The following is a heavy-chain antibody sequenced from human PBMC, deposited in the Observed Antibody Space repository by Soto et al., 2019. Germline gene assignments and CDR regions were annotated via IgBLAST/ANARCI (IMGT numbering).Heavy chain of an antibody. CDR2: ISAYNGNT. Sequence: ASVKVSCKASGYTFTSYGISWVRQAPGQGLEWMGWISAYNGNTNYAQKLQGRVTMTTDSSTSTAYMELRSLRSDDTAVYYCARGPIYHYDSSGYYYLSNWFDPWGQGTRVTVSS. D-gene: IGHD3-22*01. CDR1: GYTFTSYG. CDR3: ARGPIYHYDSSGYYYLSNWFDP. V-gene: IGHV1-18*01. J-gene: IGHJ5*02.